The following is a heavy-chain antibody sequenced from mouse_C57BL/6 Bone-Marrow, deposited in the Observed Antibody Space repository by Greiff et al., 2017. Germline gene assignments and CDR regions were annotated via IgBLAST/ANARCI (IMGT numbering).Heavy chain of an antibody. CDR1: GYTFTSYW. CDR3: ARRNYYGSSSYAMDY. D-gene: IGHD1-1*01. J-gene: IGHJ4*01. V-gene: IGHV1-69*01. CDR2: IDPSDSYT. Sequence: QVQLQQPGAELVMPGASVKLSCKASGYTFTSYWMHWVKQRPGQGLEWIGEIDPSDSYTNYNQTFKGKSTLTVDKSSSTAYMQLSSLTSEDSAVYYCARRNYYGSSSYAMDYWGQGTSVTVSS.